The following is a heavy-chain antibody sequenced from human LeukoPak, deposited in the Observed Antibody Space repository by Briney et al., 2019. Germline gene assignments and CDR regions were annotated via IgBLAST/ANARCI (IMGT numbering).Heavy chain of an antibody. CDR3: ARSDCSSTSCYLFDY. CDR2: IYWDDDK. D-gene: IGHD2-2*01. V-gene: IGHV2-5*02. J-gene: IGHJ4*02. Sequence: SGPTLVNPTQTLTLACTFSGFSLSTSGVGVGWIRQPPGKALEWLSLIYWDDDKRYSPSLKSRLTITKDTSKNQVVLTMTNMDPVDTATYYCARSDCSSTSCYLFDYWGREPWSPSPQ. CDR1: GFSLSTSGVG.